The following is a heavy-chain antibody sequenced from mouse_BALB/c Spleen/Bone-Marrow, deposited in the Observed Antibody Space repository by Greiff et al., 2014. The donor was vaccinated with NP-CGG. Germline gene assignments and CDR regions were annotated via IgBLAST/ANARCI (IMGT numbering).Heavy chain of an antibody. Sequence: EVKLMESGGGLARPGGSRKLSCAASGFSFSDYGMAWARQAPGKGPEWVGFISNLAYSIYYADTVTGRFTISRENAKNTLYLEMSSLRSEDTAMYYCTRSNVPGAMDYWGQGTSVTVSS. CDR3: TRSNVPGAMDY. D-gene: IGHD4-1*01. J-gene: IGHJ4*01. CDR1: GFSFSDYG. CDR2: ISNLAYSI. V-gene: IGHV5-15*02.